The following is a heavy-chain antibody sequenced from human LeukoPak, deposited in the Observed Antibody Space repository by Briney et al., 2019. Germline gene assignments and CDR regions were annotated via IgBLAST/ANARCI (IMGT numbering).Heavy chain of an antibody. CDR1: GFTFSSYW. CDR2: INSDGSST. D-gene: IGHD2-15*01. V-gene: IGHV3-74*01. Sequence: PGGSLRLSCAASGFTFSSYWMHWVRQAPGKGLVWVSRINSDGSSTSYADSAKGRFTISRDNAKNTLYLQMNSLRAEDTAVYYCARGRGYCSGGSCYSVPDYWGQGTLVTVSS. J-gene: IGHJ4*02. CDR3: ARGRGYCSGGSCYSVPDY.